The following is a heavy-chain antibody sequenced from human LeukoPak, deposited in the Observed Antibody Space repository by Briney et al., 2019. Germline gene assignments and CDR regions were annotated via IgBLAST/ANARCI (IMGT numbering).Heavy chain of an antibody. J-gene: IGHJ4*02. V-gene: IGHV4-61*02. CDR3: ARESLYSGSLPGYFDY. CDR1: GGSINTSDYY. CDR2: IYTSGST. D-gene: IGHD1-26*01. Sequence: KPSETLSLTCTVSGGSINTSDYYWSWIRQPPGKGLEWIGRIYTSGSTNYNPSLKSRVTMSVDTSKNQFSLKLSSVTAADTAVYYCARESLYSGSLPGYFDYWGQGTLVTVSS.